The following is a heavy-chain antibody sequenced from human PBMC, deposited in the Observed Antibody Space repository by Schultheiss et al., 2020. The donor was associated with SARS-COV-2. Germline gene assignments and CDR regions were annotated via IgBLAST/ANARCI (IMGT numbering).Heavy chain of an antibody. V-gene: IGHV3-66*01. CDR3: ARDGLSSSFDY. D-gene: IGHD6-6*01. Sequence: GGSLRLSCTASGFTFGDYAMSWFRQAPGKGLEWVSVIYSGGSTYYADSVKGRFTISRDNSKNTLYLQMNSLRAEDTAVYYCARDGLSSSFDYWGQGTLVTVSS. J-gene: IGHJ4*02. CDR1: GFTFGDYA. CDR2: IYSGGST.